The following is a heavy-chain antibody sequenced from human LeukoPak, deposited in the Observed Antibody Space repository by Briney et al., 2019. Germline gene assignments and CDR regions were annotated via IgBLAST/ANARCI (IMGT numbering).Heavy chain of an antibody. Sequence: SETLSLTCTVSVYSISSGYYWGWIRQPPGKGLEWIGSIYHSGSTYYNPSLKSRVTISVDTSKNQFSLKLSSVTAADTAVYYCARETGYGDYSRWGQGTLVTVSS. D-gene: IGHD4-17*01. J-gene: IGHJ4*02. CDR1: VYSISSGYY. CDR3: ARETGYGDYSR. V-gene: IGHV4-38-2*02. CDR2: IYHSGST.